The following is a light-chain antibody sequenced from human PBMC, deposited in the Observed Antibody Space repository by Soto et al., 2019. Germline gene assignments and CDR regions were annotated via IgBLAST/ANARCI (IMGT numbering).Light chain of an antibody. Sequence: DIVLTQSPATLSLSPGERATLSCRASQSVSSYLAWYQQKPGQAPRLLIYDASNRATGIPARFSGSRSGTDFTLTISSVEPEDFAMYYCHQRNQFGQGTRLEIK. CDR1: QSVSSY. CDR2: DAS. J-gene: IGKJ5*01. CDR3: HQRNQ. V-gene: IGKV3-11*01.